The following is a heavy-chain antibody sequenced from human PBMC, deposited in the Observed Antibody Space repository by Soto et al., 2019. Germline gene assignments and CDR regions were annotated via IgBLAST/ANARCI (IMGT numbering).Heavy chain of an antibody. Sequence: PGGSLRLSCAASGFTFNNYWMHWVRQGPGKGLVWVSRINNDGSGTAYADSVKGRFTISRDNSKNTLYLQMNSLRAEDTAVYYCARVHPKYYYYYGMDVWGQGTTVTVSS. CDR3: ARVHPKYYYYYGMDV. CDR1: GFTFNNYW. CDR2: INNDGSGT. J-gene: IGHJ6*02. V-gene: IGHV3-74*01.